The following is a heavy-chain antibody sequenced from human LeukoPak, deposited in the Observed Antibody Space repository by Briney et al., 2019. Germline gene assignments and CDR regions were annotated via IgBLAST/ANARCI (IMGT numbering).Heavy chain of an antibody. J-gene: IGHJ4*02. D-gene: IGHD2-2*01. CDR1: GDSINSSSYY. V-gene: IGHV4-39*01. Sequence: SETLSLTCTVSGDSINSSSYYWGWIRQPPGKGLEWIGSIYFSGSTYYNPSLKSRVTVSVDTSKNQFSLKLSSVTAADTAVYYCARQLRYCSSTSCLNYWGQGTLVTVSS. CDR2: IYFSGST. CDR3: ARQLRYCSSTSCLNY.